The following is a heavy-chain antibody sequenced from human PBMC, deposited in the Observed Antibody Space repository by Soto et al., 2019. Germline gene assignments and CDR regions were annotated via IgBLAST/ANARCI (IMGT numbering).Heavy chain of an antibody. Sequence: GGSLRLSCAASGFSLSSYAMHWVRQAPGKGLEYVSAISSNGGSTYYANSVKGRFTISRDNSKNTLYLQMGSLRAEDMAVYYCARTPYCTNGVCYLYYFDYWGQGTLVTVSS. J-gene: IGHJ4*02. D-gene: IGHD2-8*01. CDR1: GFSLSSYA. CDR3: ARTPYCTNGVCYLYYFDY. CDR2: ISSNGGST. V-gene: IGHV3-64*01.